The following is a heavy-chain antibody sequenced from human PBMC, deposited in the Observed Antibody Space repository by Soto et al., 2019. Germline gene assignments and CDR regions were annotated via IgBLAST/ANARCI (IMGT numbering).Heavy chain of an antibody. J-gene: IGHJ3*02. Sequence: QVQLVQSGAEVKKPGASVKVSCKASGYSFINYDISWVRQAPGQGLEWMGWVSAYNGNTNCAQKFQGRVTMTTDTSTSTAYMELRSLRSDDTAVYYCARDFNCTRRCIDVFDIWGQGTMVTVSS. V-gene: IGHV1-18*01. CDR2: VSAYNGNT. CDR3: ARDFNCTRRCIDVFDI. D-gene: IGHD2-8*01. CDR1: GYSFINYD.